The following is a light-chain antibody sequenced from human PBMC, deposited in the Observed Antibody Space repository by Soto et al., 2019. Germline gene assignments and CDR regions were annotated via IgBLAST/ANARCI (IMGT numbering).Light chain of an antibody. Sequence: DIQMTQSPPSLSASVGDRVTITCRASQGIRVDLGWFQQRPGKAPKRLIYGASSLQSGVPSRFSGSGSGTEFTLTISNLQPEDFATYYCLQHNSFPRTFGQGTKVDIK. V-gene: IGKV1-17*02. CDR2: GAS. CDR1: QGIRVD. J-gene: IGKJ1*01. CDR3: LQHNSFPRT.